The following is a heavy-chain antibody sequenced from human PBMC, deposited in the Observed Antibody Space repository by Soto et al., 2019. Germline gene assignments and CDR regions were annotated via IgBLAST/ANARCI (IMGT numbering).Heavy chain of an antibody. D-gene: IGHD6-13*01. V-gene: IGHV4-31*03. J-gene: IGHJ2*01. CDR1: GGSISSGGYY. CDR2: IYYSGST. Sequence: QVQLQESGPGLVKPSQTLSLTCTVSGGSISSGGYYWSWIRQHPGKGLEWIGYIYYSGSTYYNPSLKSRVTISVDTSQNQFALELSSVTAAVPAVYYCARDSGHSSSAGGGYFDLWGRGTLVTVSS. CDR3: ARDSGHSSSAGGGYFDL.